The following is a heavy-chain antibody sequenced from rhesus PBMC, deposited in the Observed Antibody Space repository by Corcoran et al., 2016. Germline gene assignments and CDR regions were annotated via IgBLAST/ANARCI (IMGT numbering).Heavy chain of an antibody. CDR2: IFGSGGCT. CDR3: ARDLSGSYPYFDY. D-gene: IGHD1-44*02. Sequence: QVQLQESGPGLVKPSETLSLTCAVSGGSISDDYYWSWIRQPPGKGLEWIGYIFGSGGCTNYNPSLNNRVTISIDTSKNQFSLKLSSVTAADTAVYYCARDLSGSYPYFDYWGQGVLVTVSS. V-gene: IGHV4-106*01. CDR1: GGSISDDYY. J-gene: IGHJ4*01.